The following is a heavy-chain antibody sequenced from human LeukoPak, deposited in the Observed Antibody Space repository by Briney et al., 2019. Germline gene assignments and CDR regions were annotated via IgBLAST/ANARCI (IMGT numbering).Heavy chain of an antibody. CDR1: GGSISSGGYS. J-gene: IGHJ4*02. CDR3: ARDTGIAGSISIDY. Sequence: SQTLSLTCAVSGGSISSGGYSWSWIRQPPGKGLEWIGYIYHSGSTYYNPSLKSRVTISVDRSKNQFSLKLSPVTAADTAVYYCARDTGIAGSISIDYWGQGTLVTVSS. V-gene: IGHV4-30-2*01. D-gene: IGHD1-20*01. CDR2: IYHSGST.